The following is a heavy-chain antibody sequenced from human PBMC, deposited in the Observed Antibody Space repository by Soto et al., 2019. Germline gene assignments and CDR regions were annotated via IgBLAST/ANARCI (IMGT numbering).Heavy chain of an antibody. CDR3: ARELITPYFFDY. V-gene: IGHV3-48*03. CDR2: ISSSGRTM. CDR1: GLTFRTFE. J-gene: IGHJ4*01. Sequence: GGSLRLSCAASGLTFRTFEMNWVRQAPGKGLEWLSYISSSGRTMYYADSVKGRFTISRDDTKNSLYLQMNSLRAEDTAVYYCARELITPYFFDYWGQGTLVTVSS. D-gene: IGHD3-22*01.